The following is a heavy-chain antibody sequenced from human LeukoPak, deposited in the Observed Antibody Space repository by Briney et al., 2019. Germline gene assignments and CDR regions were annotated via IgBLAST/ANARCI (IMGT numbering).Heavy chain of an antibody. CDR2: INPNSGGT. CDR3: ARNRYGYNVGY. CDR1: GYTFTDYY. Sequence: ASVKVSCKASGYTFTDYYFHWVRQAPGQGLEWMGWINPNSGGTNYAQKFQSRVTMTRDTSISTAYMELSSLRSDDTAVYYCARNRYGYNVGYWGQGTLVTVSS. J-gene: IGHJ4*02. D-gene: IGHD5-24*01. V-gene: IGHV1-2*02.